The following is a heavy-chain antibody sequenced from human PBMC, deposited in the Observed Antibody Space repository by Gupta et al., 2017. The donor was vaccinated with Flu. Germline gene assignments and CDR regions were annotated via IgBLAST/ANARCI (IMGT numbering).Heavy chain of an antibody. CDR3: ARDRGVVPEYYYYGMDV. CDR2: SNPKNGGT. D-gene: IGHD3-10*01. J-gene: IGHJ6*02. Sequence: QVQLVQSGAEVKEPGASVKVSCKVSGYSLTGHYLYWVRLAPGPGLEWMGWSNPKNGGTKYEMRFQGRVTMTRDTSISTAYMELSRLTSEETAVYYCARDRGVVPEYYYYGMDVWGQGTTVTVSS. CDR1: GYSLTGHY. V-gene: IGHV1-2*02.